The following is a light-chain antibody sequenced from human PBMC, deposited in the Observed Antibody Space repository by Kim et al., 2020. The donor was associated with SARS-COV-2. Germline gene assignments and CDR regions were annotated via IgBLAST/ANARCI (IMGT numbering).Light chain of an antibody. CDR3: QQYGSAFT. J-gene: IGKJ3*01. CDR2: GAA. V-gene: IGKV3-20*01. Sequence: EIVLTQFPVTQSLSPGGRATLSSRASQSVSSSYLAWYQQKPGQAPGLLIYGAANGATGIPDRFSGSGSGTDFTLTISRREPEDFAVYYCQQYGSAFTFGPGTKVDIK. CDR1: QSVSSSY.